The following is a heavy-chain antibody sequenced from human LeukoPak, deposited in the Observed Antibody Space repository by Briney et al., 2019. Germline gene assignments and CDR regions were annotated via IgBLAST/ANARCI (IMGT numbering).Heavy chain of an antibody. CDR1: GFTFSSYS. J-gene: IGHJ4*02. CDR3: ARDSTNSFDY. Sequence: PGGSLRLSCAASGFTFSSYSMNWVRQAPGKGLRWVSYISDSGAAMYYADSVKGRFTISRDNAKNSLYLQMNSLGDGDTAVYYCARDSTNSFDYWGQGALVTVSS. CDR2: ISDSGAAM. V-gene: IGHV3-48*02.